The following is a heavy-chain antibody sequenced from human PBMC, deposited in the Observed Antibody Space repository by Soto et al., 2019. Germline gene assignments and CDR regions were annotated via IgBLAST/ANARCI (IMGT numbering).Heavy chain of an antibody. CDR1: GFTFTRYS. V-gene: IGHV3-73*01. Sequence: PGGSLRLSCAASGFTFTRYSMYWVRQAPGKGLEWVGRIRSKANSYATAYAASVKGRFTISRDDSKNTAYLQMNSLKTEDTAVYYCTSGHPYDYWGQGTLVTVSS. J-gene: IGHJ4*02. CDR2: IRSKANSYAT. CDR3: TSGHPYDY.